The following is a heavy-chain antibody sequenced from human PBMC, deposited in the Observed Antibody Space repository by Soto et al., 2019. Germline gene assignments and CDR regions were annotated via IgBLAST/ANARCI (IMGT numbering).Heavy chain of an antibody. J-gene: IGHJ4*02. CDR2: SHQSGNT. Sequence: SETLSLTCAVSGVSISSHDWWTWVRQPPGKGLEWIGESHQSGNTNYNSSLESRVTISLDKSRNQFSLQLSSVTVADTAVYYCATRDTGRVYWGQGTLVTVSS. D-gene: IGHD5-18*01. CDR1: GVSISSHDW. CDR3: ATRDTGRVY. V-gene: IGHV4-4*02.